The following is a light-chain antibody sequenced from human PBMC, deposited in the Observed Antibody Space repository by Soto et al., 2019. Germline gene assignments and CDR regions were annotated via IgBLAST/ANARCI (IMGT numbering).Light chain of an antibody. V-gene: IGKV3-11*01. CDR1: QSVSSY. CDR2: DAS. Sequence: EIVLTQSPATLSLSPGERATLSCRASQSVSSYLAWYQQKPGQAPRLLIYDASTRPTGIPARFSGSGSGTDFTLTISSLEPEDFAVHYCQQRSNWPPITFGQGTRLEIK. J-gene: IGKJ5*01. CDR3: QQRSNWPPIT.